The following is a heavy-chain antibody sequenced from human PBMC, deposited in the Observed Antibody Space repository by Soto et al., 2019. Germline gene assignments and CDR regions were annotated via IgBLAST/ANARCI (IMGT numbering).Heavy chain of an antibody. CDR3: AREGGGYDSEYGMYV. CDR1: GYTSTGYY. CDR2: INPNSGGT. J-gene: IGHJ6*02. D-gene: IGHD5-12*01. Sequence: ASVKVSCKASGYTSTGYYMHWVRQAPGQGLEWMGWINPNSGGTNYAQKFQGWVTMTRDTSISTAYMELSRLRSDDTAVYYCAREGGGYDSEYGMYVWGQGTTVTVSS. V-gene: IGHV1-2*04.